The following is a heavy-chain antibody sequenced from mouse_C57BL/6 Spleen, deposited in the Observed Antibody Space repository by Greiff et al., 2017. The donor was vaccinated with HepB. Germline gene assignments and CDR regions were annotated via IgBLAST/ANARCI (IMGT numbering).Heavy chain of an antibody. CDR3: ARFTTVVAVYYYAMDY. V-gene: IGHV1-82*01. CDR2: IYPGDGDT. D-gene: IGHD1-1*01. J-gene: IGHJ4*01. CDR1: GYAFSSSW. Sequence: VNLVESGPELVKPGASVKISCKASGYAFSSSWMNWVKQRPGKGLEWIGRIYPGDGDTNYNGKFKGKATLTADKSSSTAYMQLSSLTSEDSAVYFCARFTTVVAVYYYAMDYWGQGTSVTVSS.